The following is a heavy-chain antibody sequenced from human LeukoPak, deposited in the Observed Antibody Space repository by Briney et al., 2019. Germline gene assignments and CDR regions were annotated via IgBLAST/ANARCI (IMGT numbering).Heavy chain of an antibody. CDR3: ARPQASGGYCSGGSCYII. CDR1: GYIFTSYW. D-gene: IGHD2-15*01. Sequence: GESLKISCKGSGYIFTSYWIGWVRQMPGKGLEWMGIIYPGDSDTRYSSSFQGQVTISADKSISTAYLQWSSLKASDTAMYYCARPQASGGYCSGGSCYIIWGQGTMVTVSS. V-gene: IGHV5-51*01. J-gene: IGHJ3*02. CDR2: IYPGDSDT.